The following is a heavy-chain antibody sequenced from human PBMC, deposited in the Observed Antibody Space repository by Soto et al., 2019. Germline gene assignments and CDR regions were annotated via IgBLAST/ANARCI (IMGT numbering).Heavy chain of an antibody. CDR1: GYTFASCY. CDR3: ARSGCSSTSCGRGWFDP. D-gene: IGHD2-2*01. CDR2: INPSGGST. V-gene: IGHV1-46*03. Sequence: ASVEVSCKASGYTFASCYRRWVRQAPGQGLEWMGIINPSGGSTSYAQKFQGRVTMTRDTSTSTVYMELSSLRSEDTAVYYCARSGCSSTSCGRGWFDPWGQGTLVTVSS. J-gene: IGHJ5*02.